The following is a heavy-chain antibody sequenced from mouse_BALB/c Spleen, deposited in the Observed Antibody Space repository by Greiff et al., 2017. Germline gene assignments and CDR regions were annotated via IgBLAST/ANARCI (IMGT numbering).Heavy chain of an antibody. CDR2: INPSTDYT. J-gene: IGHJ2*01. D-gene: IGHD1-1*02. CDR3: ARSWDWGSLDY. Sequence: QVQLHQSGAELVKPGASVKMSCKASGYTFTSYWMHWVKQRPGQGLEWIGYINPSTDYTEYNQKFKDKATLTADKSSSTAYMQLSSLTSEDSAVDDCARSWDWGSLDYWGQGTTLTVSA. V-gene: IGHV1-7*01. CDR1: GYTFTSYW.